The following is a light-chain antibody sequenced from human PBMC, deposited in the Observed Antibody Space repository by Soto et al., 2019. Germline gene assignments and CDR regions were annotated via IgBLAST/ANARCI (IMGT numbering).Light chain of an antibody. J-gene: IGKJ1*01. CDR1: QSVSNN. V-gene: IGKV3-15*01. CDR2: GAS. Sequence: EIVLTQSPGTLSLSPGERATLSCRASQSVSNNYLAWYQQKPGQAPRLLIYGASKRATGFPARFSGSGSGTDFTLTISSLQSEDFAVYYCQQYNNWPPTWTFGQGTKVDI. CDR3: QQYNNWPPTWT.